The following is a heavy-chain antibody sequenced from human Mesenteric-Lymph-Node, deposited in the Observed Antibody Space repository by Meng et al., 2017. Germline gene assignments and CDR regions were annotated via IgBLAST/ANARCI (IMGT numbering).Heavy chain of an antibody. CDR1: GFTFSNAW. CDR2: IKSKTDGGTT. V-gene: IGHV3-15*01. J-gene: IGHJ4*02. D-gene: IGHD1-1*01. Sequence: GGSLRLSCAASGFTFSNAWMSWVRQAPGKGLEWVGRIKSKTDGGTTDYAAPVKGRFTISRDDSKNTLYLQMDSLSVEDTAVYYCVQEKSANSFLGLGNWGQGTLVTVSS. CDR3: VQEKSANSFLGLGN.